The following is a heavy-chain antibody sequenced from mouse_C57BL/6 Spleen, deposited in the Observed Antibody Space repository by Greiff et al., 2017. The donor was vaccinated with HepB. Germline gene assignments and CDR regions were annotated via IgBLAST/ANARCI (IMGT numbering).Heavy chain of an antibody. D-gene: IGHD2-3*01. CDR1: GYTFTSYW. V-gene: IGHV1-52*01. CDR3: ATDGYYEEGYYFDY. J-gene: IGHJ2*01. Sequence: QVQLQQPGAELVRPGSSVKLSCKASGYTFTSYWMHWVKQRPIQGLEWIGNIDPSDSETHYNQKFKDKATLTVDKSSSTAYMQLSSLTSEDSAVYYCATDGYYEEGYYFDYWGQGTTLTVSS. CDR2: IDPSDSET.